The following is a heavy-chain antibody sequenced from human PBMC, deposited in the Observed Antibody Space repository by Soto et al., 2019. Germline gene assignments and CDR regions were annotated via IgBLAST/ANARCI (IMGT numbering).Heavy chain of an antibody. V-gene: IGHV3-15*01. J-gene: IGHJ4*02. Sequence: EVQLVESGGGLVKPGGSLRLSCAASGFTFSNAWMSWVRQAPGKGLEWVGRIKSKTDGGTTDYAAPVKGRFTISRDDSKNTLYLQMNSLKTEDTAVYYCTTDPQTTRYFYDYIWGSYRQYYFDYWGQGTLVTVSS. D-gene: IGHD3-16*02. CDR1: GFTFSNAW. CDR2: IKSKTDGGTT. CDR3: TTDPQTTRYFYDYIWGSYRQYYFDY.